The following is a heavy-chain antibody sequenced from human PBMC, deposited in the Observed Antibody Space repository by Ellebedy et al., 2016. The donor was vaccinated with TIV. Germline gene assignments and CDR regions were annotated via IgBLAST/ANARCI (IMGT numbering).Heavy chain of an antibody. CDR1: GFTFSSYS. CDR2: ISSSSSYI. V-gene: IGHV3-21*01. D-gene: IGHD2-15*01. CDR3: ARDDYCSGGSCYSGVFDY. J-gene: IGHJ4*02. Sequence: GESLKISCAASGFTFSSYSMNWVRQAPGKGLEWVSSISSSSSYIYYADSVKGRFTISRDNAKNSLYLQMNSLRAEDTAVYYCARDDYCSGGSCYSGVFDYWGQGTLVTVSS.